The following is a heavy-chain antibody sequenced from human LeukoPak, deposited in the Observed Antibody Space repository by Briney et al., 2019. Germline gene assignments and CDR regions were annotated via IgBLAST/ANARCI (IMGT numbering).Heavy chain of an antibody. CDR3: ARSRAAGQEHDAFDI. Sequence: PSQTLSLTCTVSGGSISSGDHYWSWIRQPPGKGLEWIGYIYYSGSTYYNPSLKSRVTISVDTSKNQFSLKLSSVTAADTAVYYCARSRAAGQEHDAFDIWGQGTMVTVSS. CDR1: GGSISSGDHY. J-gene: IGHJ3*02. V-gene: IGHV4-30-4*08. CDR2: IYYSGST. D-gene: IGHD6-13*01.